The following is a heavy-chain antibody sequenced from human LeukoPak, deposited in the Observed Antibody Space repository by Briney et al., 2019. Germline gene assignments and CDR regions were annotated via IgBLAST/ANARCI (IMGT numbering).Heavy chain of an antibody. CDR1: GFTFDDYA. J-gene: IGHJ4*02. CDR3: AKTSLKYFYDSNNNPSYYFDY. Sequence: PGRSLRLSCSASGFTFDDYAMHWVRQAPGKGLEWVSGISWNSGSIDYADSVKGRFTISRDNAKNSLYLQMNSLRPEDMALYYCAKTSLKYFYDSNNNPSYYFDYWGQGTLVTVSS. D-gene: IGHD3-22*01. V-gene: IGHV3-9*03. CDR2: ISWNSGSI.